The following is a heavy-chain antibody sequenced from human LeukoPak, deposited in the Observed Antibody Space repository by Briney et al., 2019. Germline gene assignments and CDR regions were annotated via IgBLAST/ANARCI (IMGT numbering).Heavy chain of an antibody. J-gene: IGHJ4*02. V-gene: IGHV3-7*01. D-gene: IGHD2-15*01. CDR2: IKQDGSEK. Sequence: SGGSLRLSCAASGFTFSSYWTSWVRQAPGKGLEWVANIKQDGSEKYYVDSVKGRFTISRDNAKNSLYLQMNSLRAEDTAVYYCARDEDGCWGQGTLVTVSS. CDR1: GFTFSSYW. CDR3: ARDEDGC.